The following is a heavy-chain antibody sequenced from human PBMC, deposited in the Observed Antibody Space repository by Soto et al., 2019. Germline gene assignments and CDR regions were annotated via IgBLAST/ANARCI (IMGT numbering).Heavy chain of an antibody. D-gene: IGHD6-6*01. Sequence: EVQLVESGGDLVQPGGSLRLSCAASGFTLSDHYMDWVRQAPGKGLEWVARTKNKAQSYTIEYAASVKGRFTISRXXXXXXXXXXXXXXXXXXXXXXYCTCWIAARCSWGQGSLVTVSS. CDR1: GFTLSDHY. CDR2: TKNKAQSYTI. J-gene: IGHJ4*02. CDR3: TCWIAARCS. V-gene: IGHV3-72*01.